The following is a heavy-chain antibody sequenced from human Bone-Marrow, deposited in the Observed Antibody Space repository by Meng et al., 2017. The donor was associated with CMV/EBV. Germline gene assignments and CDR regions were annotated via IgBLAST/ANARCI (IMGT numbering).Heavy chain of an antibody. J-gene: IGHJ3*02. D-gene: IGHD6-13*01. V-gene: IGHV3-23*01. Sequence: GGSLRPSCAASGFTFSSYDMSWVRQAPGKGLEWVSAISGSGGSTYYADSVKGRFTISRDNSKNTLYLQMNSLRAEDTAVYYCAKGQQLVQRAFDIWGQGTMVTVSS. CDR2: ISGSGGST. CDR3: AKGQQLVQRAFDI. CDR1: GFTFSSYD.